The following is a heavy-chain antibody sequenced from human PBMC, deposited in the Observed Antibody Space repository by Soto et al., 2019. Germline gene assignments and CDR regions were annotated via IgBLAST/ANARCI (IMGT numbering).Heavy chain of an antibody. J-gene: IGHJ5*02. Sequence: TETLSLTCTVSGRSISSYYWSWIRQPPGRGLGWIGYIYYSGSTNYNPSLKARVTISVDTSKNQSSLKLSPVTAADTAVYYCARQTISLGSGYNNWFDPWGQGTLVTVSS. CDR3: ARQTISLGSGYNNWFDP. CDR1: GRSISSYY. D-gene: IGHD3-3*01. CDR2: IYYSGST. V-gene: IGHV4-59*08.